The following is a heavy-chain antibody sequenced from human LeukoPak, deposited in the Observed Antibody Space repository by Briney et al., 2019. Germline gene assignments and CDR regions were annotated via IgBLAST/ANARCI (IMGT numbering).Heavy chain of an antibody. CDR1: GFTFNIYG. Sequence: GGSLRLSCAASGFTFNIYGMNWVRQAPGKGLEWVSGISGSGVSTDYADSVKGRFTTSRDNSKNMVYLQMNTLRAEDTATYYCAKDRGPYTGIDNNWLHPWGQGTLVTVSS. V-gene: IGHV3-23*01. CDR3: AKDRGPYTGIDNNWLHP. J-gene: IGHJ5*02. CDR2: ISGSGVST. D-gene: IGHD1-26*01.